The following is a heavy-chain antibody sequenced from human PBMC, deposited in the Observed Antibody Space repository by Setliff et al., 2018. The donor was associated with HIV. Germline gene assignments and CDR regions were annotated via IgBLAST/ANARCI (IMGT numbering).Heavy chain of an antibody. V-gene: IGHV4-4*09. CDR1: GGSVNDFY. CDR3: ATLDHSGGNFLAY. J-gene: IGHJ4*02. D-gene: IGHD2-21*02. Sequence: PSETLSLTCTVSGGSVNDFYCNWIRQPPGKGPEWIGYIHSSGSTIYNPSLKSRIPISLDTSKEQFSLELSSATAADTAVYYCATLDHSGGNFLAYWGQGSLVTVSS. CDR2: IHSSGST.